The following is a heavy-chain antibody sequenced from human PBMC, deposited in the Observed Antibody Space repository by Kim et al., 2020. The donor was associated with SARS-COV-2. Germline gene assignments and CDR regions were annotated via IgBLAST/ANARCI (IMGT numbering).Heavy chain of an antibody. CDR1: GIHVDDYA. CDR2: VTWSGSAH. V-gene: IGHV3-9*01. J-gene: IGHJ5*01. Sequence: GGSLRLSCAGSGIHVDDYAMHWVRQAPGKGLEWLSGVTWSGSAHDSEDSVKGRITISRDSAKHCLYLQMNSLTPEDTAVYYCVTEGSRDGDNWLESWGQGTLVTVSS. D-gene: IGHD2-2*01. CDR3: VTEGSRDGDNWLES.